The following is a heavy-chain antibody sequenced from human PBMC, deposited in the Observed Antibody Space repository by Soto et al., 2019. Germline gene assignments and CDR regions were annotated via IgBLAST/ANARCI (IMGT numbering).Heavy chain of an antibody. V-gene: IGHV3-23*01. J-gene: IGHJ4*02. D-gene: IGHD4-17*01. CDR1: GFTFSSCS. Sequence: GVSLXLSFAASGFTFSSCSMGWVRQAPGKGLEWVSDIIDSGASTYYADSVKGRFTISRDNSKNTLYVQMNSLRAEDTAVYYCAKDLKYGDYVEYWGQGTLVTVSS. CDR2: IIDSGAST. CDR3: AKDLKYGDYVEY.